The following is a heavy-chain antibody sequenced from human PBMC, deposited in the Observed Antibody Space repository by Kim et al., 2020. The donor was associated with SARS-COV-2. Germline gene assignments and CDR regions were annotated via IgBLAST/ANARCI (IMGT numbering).Heavy chain of an antibody. CDR2: IWYDGSNK. Sequence: GGSLRLSCAASGFTFSSYGMHWVRQAPGKGLEWVAVIWYDGSNKYYADSVKGRFTIARDNSKNTLYLQMNSLRAEDTAVYYCAREGAVRVGRQLSAFDIWGEGTMVTVSS. J-gene: IGHJ3*02. V-gene: IGHV3-33*01. CDR1: GFTFSSYG. D-gene: IGHD6-13*01. CDR3: AREGAVRVGRQLSAFDI.